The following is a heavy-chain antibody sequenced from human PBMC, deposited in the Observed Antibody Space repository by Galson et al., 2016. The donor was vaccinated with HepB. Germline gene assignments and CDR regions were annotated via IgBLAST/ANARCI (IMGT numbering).Heavy chain of an antibody. D-gene: IGHD3-10*02. V-gene: IGHV1-2*02. J-gene: IGHJ4*02. CDR2: INAKSGGT. CDR1: GYIFIDYY. Sequence: SVKVSCKASGYIFIDYYIHWLRQAPGQGPEWMAWINAKSGGTSVAQKFRGRVTVTRDTSSSTVYMEVRSLRSDDTAVFYCARDVQHRLDYWGQGTLVTAS. CDR3: ARDVQHRLDY.